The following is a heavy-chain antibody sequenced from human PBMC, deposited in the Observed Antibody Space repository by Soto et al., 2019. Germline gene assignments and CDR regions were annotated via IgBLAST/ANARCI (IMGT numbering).Heavy chain of an antibody. CDR1: GFTFSSYG. J-gene: IGHJ3*02. Sequence: GGSLRLSCAASGFTFSSYGMHWVRQAPGKGLEWVAVISYDGSNKYYADSVKGRFAISRDNSKNTLYLQMNSLRVEDTAKYYCVGDYGGLEGFDIWGQGTMVTVSS. D-gene: IGHD4-17*01. CDR3: VGDYGGLEGFDI. CDR2: ISYDGSNK. V-gene: IGHV3-30*03.